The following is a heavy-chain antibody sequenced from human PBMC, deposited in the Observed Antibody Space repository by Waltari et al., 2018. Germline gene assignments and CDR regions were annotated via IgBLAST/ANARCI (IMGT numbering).Heavy chain of an antibody. CDR3: ARGRILSGWYVY. J-gene: IGHJ4*02. CDR1: GYTFTGYY. D-gene: IGHD6-19*01. V-gene: IGHV1-8*02. CDR2: INPNSGNT. Sequence: QVQLVQSGAEVKKPGASVKVSCKASGYTFTGYYMHWVRQAPGQGLEWMGRINPNSGNTGYAQKFQGRVTMTRNTSISTAYMELSSLRSEDTAVYYCARGRILSGWYVYWGQGTLVTVSS.